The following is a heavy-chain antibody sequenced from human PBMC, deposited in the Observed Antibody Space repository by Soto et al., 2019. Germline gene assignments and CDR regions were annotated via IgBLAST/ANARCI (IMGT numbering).Heavy chain of an antibody. V-gene: IGHV1-69*02. CDR1: EGTFNSYT. CDR3: ATNYGSGSTHFDY. D-gene: IGHD3-10*01. J-gene: IGHJ4*02. CDR2: VIPILGMA. Sequence: QVQLVQSGAEVKKPGSSVKVSCTASEGTFNSYTISWVRQAPGQGLEWMGRVIPILGMADFAQKFQGRVMITADKSTSTAYMVLSSLRSDDTAVYYCATNYGSGSTHFDYWGQGTLVTVS.